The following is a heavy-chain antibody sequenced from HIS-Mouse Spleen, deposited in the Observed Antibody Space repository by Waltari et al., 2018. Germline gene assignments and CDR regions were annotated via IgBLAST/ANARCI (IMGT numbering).Heavy chain of an antibody. CDR3: AREIPYSSSWYDWYFDL. J-gene: IGHJ2*01. D-gene: IGHD6-13*01. CDR1: GGSISSSSYY. V-gene: IGHV4-39*07. CDR2: IYYSGST. Sequence: QLQLQESGPGLVKPSETLSLTCTVSGGSISSSSYYWGWIRQPPGKGLGWIGRIYYSGSTYDNPSLKSRVTISVDTSKNQFSLKLSSVTAADTAVYYCAREIPYSSSWYDWYFDLWGRGTLVTVSS.